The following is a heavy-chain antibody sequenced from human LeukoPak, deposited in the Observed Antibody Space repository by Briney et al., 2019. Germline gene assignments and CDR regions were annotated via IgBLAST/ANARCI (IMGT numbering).Heavy chain of an antibody. Sequence: PSETLSLTCAVYGGSFSGYYWSWIRQPPGKGLEWIGEINHSGSTNYNPSLKSRVTISVDTSKNQFSLKLSSVTAADTAVYYCARGRVREAVAGFDYWGHGTLVTVSS. V-gene: IGHV4-34*01. CDR3: ARGRVREAVAGFDY. D-gene: IGHD6-19*01. CDR1: GGSFSGYY. CDR2: INHSGST. J-gene: IGHJ5*01.